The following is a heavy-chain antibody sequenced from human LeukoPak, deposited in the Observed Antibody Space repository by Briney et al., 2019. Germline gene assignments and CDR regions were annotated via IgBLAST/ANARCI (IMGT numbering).Heavy chain of an antibody. CDR2: IKEDGSEK. Sequence: GGSLRLSCAASGFTFSSYWMSWVRQAPGKGLEWVANIKEDGSEKNYVDSVKGRFTISRDNAKNSLYLQMNILRAEDTAVYYCARGGGRHVEYWGQGNPVTVSS. CDR3: ARGGGRHVEY. CDR1: GFTFSSYW. J-gene: IGHJ4*02. V-gene: IGHV3-7*05. D-gene: IGHD3-16*01.